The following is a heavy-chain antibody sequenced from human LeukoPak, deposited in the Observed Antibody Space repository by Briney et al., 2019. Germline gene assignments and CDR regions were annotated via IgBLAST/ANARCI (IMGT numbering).Heavy chain of an antibody. V-gene: IGHV4-59*01. CDR1: GGSISSYY. J-gene: IGHJ3*02. CDR2: TYYSGST. CDR3: ARETTDDAFDI. Sequence: PSETLSLTCTVSGGSISSYYWSWIRQPPGKGLEWIGYTYYSGSTNYNPSLKSRVTISVDTSKNQFSLKLSSVTAADTAVYYCARETTDDAFDIWGQGTMVTVSS. D-gene: IGHD4-17*01.